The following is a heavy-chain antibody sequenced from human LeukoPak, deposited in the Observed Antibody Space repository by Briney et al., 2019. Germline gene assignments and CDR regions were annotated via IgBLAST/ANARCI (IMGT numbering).Heavy chain of an antibody. Sequence: GGSLRLSCAASGFTFSSYNMNWVRQAPGKGLEWVSSISSSSSYVYYADSVKGRFTISRDNAKNSLYLQMNSLRAEDTAVYYCARVIVFRGYMDVWGKGTTVTVSS. D-gene: IGHD1-26*01. CDR3: ARVIVFRGYMDV. V-gene: IGHV3-21*01. J-gene: IGHJ6*03. CDR1: GFTFSSYN. CDR2: ISSSSSYV.